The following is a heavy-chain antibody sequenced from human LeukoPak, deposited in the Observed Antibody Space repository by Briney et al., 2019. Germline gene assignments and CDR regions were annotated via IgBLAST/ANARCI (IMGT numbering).Heavy chain of an antibody. CDR1: GFTFSSYG. Sequence: PGRPLRLSCAASGFTFSSYGMHWVRQAPGKGLEWVAVIWYDGSNKYYADSVKGRFTISRDNSKNTLYLQMNSLRAEDTAVYYCAGNYGPYYFDYWGQGTLVTVSS. CDR3: AGNYGPYYFDY. CDR2: IWYDGSNK. J-gene: IGHJ4*02. V-gene: IGHV3-33*08. D-gene: IGHD3-10*01.